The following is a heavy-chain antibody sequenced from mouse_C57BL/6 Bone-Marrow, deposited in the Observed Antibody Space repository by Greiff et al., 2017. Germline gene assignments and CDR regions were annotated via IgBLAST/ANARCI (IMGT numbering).Heavy chain of an antibody. J-gene: IGHJ1*03. CDR1: GYTFTSYG. CDR3: AREGDCHWYFDV. V-gene: IGHV1-81*01. CDR2: IYPRSGNT. Sequence: VQLQQPGAELVKPGASVKLSCKASGYTFTSYGISWVKQRTGQGLEWIGEIYPRSGNTYYNEKFKGKATLTADKSSSTAYMELRSLTSEDSAVYFCAREGDCHWYFDVWGKGTTVTVSS.